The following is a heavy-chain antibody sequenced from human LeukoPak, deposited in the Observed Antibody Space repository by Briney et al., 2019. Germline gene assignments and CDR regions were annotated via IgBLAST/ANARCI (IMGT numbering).Heavy chain of an antibody. D-gene: IGHD3-9*01. CDR2: INPSGGST. CDR1: GYTFTSYY. Sequence: ASVKVSCKASGYTFTSYYMHWVRQAPGQGLEWMGIINPSGGSTSYAQKFQGRVTMTRDTSTSTVYMELSSLRSEDTAVYYCARDGGDILTGWNASDIWGQGTMVTVSS. V-gene: IGHV1-46*01. J-gene: IGHJ3*02. CDR3: ARDGGDILTGWNASDI.